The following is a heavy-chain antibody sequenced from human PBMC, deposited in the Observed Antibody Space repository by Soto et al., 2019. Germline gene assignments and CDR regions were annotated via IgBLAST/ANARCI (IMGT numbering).Heavy chain of an antibody. D-gene: IGHD2-8*02. V-gene: IGHV4-34*01. CDR3: ARDKITGFFDY. Sequence: TSETLSLTCAVYGGSFSGYYWTWIRQPPGTGLEWIGEINHSGSTNYNPSLKSRVTISVDTSKNQFSLKLTSVTAADTAVYYCARDKITGFFDYWGQGTLVTVSS. J-gene: IGHJ4*02. CDR1: GGSFSGYY. CDR2: INHSGST.